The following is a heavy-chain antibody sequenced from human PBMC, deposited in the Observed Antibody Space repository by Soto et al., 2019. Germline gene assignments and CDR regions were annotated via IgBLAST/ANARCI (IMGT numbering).Heavy chain of an antibody. V-gene: IGHV5-51*01. J-gene: IGHJ6*02. CDR2: IYPGDSDT. CDR3: ARSGMIGYCTNVVCYTNYYYLMDV. Sequence: PGESLKISCKGSGYSFTSYWIGWVRQMPGKGLEWMGIIYPGDSDTRYSPSFQGQVTISADKSISTAYLQWSSLKASDTAMYYCARSGMIGYCTNVVCYTNYYYLMDVCGQGTTVPGSS. CDR1: GYSFTSYW. D-gene: IGHD2-8*01.